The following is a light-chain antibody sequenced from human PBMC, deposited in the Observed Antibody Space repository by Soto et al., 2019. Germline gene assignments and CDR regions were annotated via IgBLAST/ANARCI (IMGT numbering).Light chain of an antibody. CDR2: AAS. V-gene: IGKV1-27*01. Sequence: DIPMTQSPSSLSASIGDRVTITCRASQGITDFLAWYQQKPGKVPKLLIYAASTLQSGVPSRFSGSGSGTDFTLTISSLQPEDVATYYCHKYNSARFAFGPGTKVDIK. CDR3: HKYNSARFA. J-gene: IGKJ3*01. CDR1: QGITDF.